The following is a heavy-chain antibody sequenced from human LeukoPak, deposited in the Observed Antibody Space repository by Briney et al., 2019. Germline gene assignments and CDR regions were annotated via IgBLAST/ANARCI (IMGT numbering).Heavy chain of an antibody. Sequence: GESLKISCKGSGYSFTSYWIAWVRQMPGKGLEWMGIIYPGDSDTRYSPSFQGQVTMSADKSISTAYLQWSSLKAADSAMYYCARPGSSTGRRPLEYFHYWGQGTLVTVSS. D-gene: IGHD2-2*01. CDR3: ARPGSSTGRRPLEYFHY. CDR1: GYSFTSYW. CDR2: IYPGDSDT. V-gene: IGHV5-51*01. J-gene: IGHJ1*01.